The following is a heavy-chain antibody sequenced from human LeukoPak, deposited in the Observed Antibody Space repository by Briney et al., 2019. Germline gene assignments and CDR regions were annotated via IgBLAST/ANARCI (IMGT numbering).Heavy chain of an antibody. J-gene: IGHJ5*02. CDR3: ARKFPP. CDR1: GDSITNGRYY. CDR2: IYTSGSI. V-gene: IGHV4-61*02. Sequence: SETLSLTCTVSGDSITNGRYYWSWIRQPAGKGLEWIGRIYTSGSINYNPSPMSRVSISLDTSKNRFSLNLSSVTAADTAVYYCARKFPPWAQETLSTVPS.